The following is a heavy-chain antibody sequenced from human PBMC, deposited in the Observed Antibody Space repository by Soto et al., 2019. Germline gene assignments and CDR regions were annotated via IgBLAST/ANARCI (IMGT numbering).Heavy chain of an antibody. D-gene: IGHD3-10*01. CDR3: ARDLPGSYYYYYGMDV. CDR1: GGTFSSYT. V-gene: IGHV1-69*04. Sequence: SVKVSCKASGGTFSSYTISWVRQAPGQGLEWMGRIIPILGIANYAQKFQGRVTITADKSTSTAYMELSSLRSEDTAVYYCARDLPGSYYYYYGMDVWGQGTTVTVSS. CDR2: IIPILGIA. J-gene: IGHJ6*02.